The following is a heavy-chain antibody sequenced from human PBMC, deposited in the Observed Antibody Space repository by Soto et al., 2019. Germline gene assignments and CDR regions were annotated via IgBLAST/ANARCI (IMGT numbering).Heavy chain of an antibody. CDR2: IDPSDSYT. CDR1: GYSFTSYW. D-gene: IGHD3-10*01. J-gene: IGHJ6*02. V-gene: IGHV5-10-1*01. CDR3: ASPAHYGSELYHYYGMDV. Sequence: GESLKISCKGSGYSFTSYWISWVRQMPGKGLEWMGRIDPSDSYTNYSPSFQGHVTISADKSISTAYLQWSSLKASDTAMYYCASPAHYGSELYHYYGMDVWGQGTTVTVS.